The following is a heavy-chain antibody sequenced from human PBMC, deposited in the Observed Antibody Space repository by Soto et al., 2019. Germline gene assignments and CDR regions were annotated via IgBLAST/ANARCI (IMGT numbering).Heavy chain of an antibody. CDR3: ARESEDLTSTFDY. Sequence: GGSLRLSCAASGFTFSRYSMNWVRQAPGKGLEWVSSISSTTNYIYYSDSMKGRFTVSRDNAKNSVYLDMNSLSAEDTAVYYCARESEDLTSTFDYWGQGTLVTVSS. CDR2: ISSTTNYI. J-gene: IGHJ4*02. V-gene: IGHV3-21*01. CDR1: GFTFSRYS.